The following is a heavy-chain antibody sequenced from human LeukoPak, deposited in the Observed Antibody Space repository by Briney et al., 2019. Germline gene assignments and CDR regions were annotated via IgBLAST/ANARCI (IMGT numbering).Heavy chain of an antibody. Sequence: GGSLRLSCAASGFTFSNAWMSWVRQAPGKGLEWVGRIKSKTDGGTTDYAAPVKGRFTISRDDSKNTLYLQMNSLKTEDTAVYYCTTEADYSNYASDYWGQGTLVTVSS. CDR3: TTEADYSNYASDY. J-gene: IGHJ4*02. D-gene: IGHD4-11*01. V-gene: IGHV3-15*01. CDR2: IKSKTDGGTT. CDR1: GFTFSNAW.